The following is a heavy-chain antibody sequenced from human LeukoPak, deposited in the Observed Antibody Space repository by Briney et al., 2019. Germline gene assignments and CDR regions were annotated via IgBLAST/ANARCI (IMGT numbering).Heavy chain of an antibody. CDR3: ARGLHYDI. D-gene: IGHD3-9*01. J-gene: IGHJ4*02. V-gene: IGHV1-8*01. Sequence: ASVKVSCKASGYTFTSYDINWMRQATGQGLEWMGWMNPNSGNTGYAQKFQGRVTMTRNTSISTAYMDLISLRSDDTAVYYCARGLHYDIWGQGTLVTVSS. CDR2: MNPNSGNT. CDR1: GYTFTSYD.